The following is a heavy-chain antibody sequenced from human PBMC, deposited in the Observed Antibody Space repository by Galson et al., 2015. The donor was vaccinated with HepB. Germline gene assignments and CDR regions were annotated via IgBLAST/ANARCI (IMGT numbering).Heavy chain of an antibody. CDR2: IRKKGNSYTT. D-gene: IGHD5-18*01. CDR3: ARGSMGYGYFDC. Sequence: SLRLSCAASEFTFSDHSMDWVRQAPGKGLEWVGRIRKKGNSYTTEYAASVKGTFTISRGDSKNSLYLQMNSLKIEDTAVYYCARGSMGYGYFDCWGQGTLVTVSS. J-gene: IGHJ4*02. V-gene: IGHV3-72*01. CDR1: EFTFSDHS.